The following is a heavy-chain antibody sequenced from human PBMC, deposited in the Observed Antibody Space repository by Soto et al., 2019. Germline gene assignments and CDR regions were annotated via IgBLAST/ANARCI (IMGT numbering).Heavy chain of an antibody. CDR3: ARGRIAAAARWFYFDF. CDR2: INPKSGDT. CDR1: GYTFTGFY. V-gene: IGHV1-2*04. J-gene: IGHJ4*02. D-gene: IGHD6-13*01. Sequence: ASVKVSCKASGYTFTGFYLHWVRQAPGQGLEWMGWINPKSGDTNYAQKFQDWVSMTRDTSISTAYLEVSRLRSDDTAVYYCARGRIAAAARWFYFDFWGQGTLVTVSS.